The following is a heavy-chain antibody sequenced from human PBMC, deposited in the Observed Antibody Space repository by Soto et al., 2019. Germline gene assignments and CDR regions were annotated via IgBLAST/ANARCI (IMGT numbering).Heavy chain of an antibody. CDR2: IYYSGST. Sequence: SGTLSLTCTVSGGSISSSSYYWGWIRQPPGKGLEWIGSIYYSGSTYYNPSLKSRVTISVDTSKNQFSLKLSSVTAADTAVYYCASFPRPKYCSGGSCYGVDYWGQGTLDPVSS. CDR3: ASFPRPKYCSGGSCYGVDY. CDR1: GGSISSSSYY. D-gene: IGHD2-15*01. V-gene: IGHV4-39*01. J-gene: IGHJ4*02.